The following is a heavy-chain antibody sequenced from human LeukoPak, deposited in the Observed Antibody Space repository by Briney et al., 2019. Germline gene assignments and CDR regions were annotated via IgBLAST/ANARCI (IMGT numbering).Heavy chain of an antibody. CDR2: IYYSGST. Sequence: SQTLSLTCTVSGGSISSGGYYWSWICQHPGKGLEWIGYIYYSGSTCYNPSLKSRVTISVDTSKNQFSLKLSSVTAADTAVYYCARVPLYYYGMDVWGQGTTVTVSS. D-gene: IGHD2-8*01. J-gene: IGHJ6*02. CDR3: ARVPLYYYGMDV. V-gene: IGHV4-31*03. CDR1: GGSISSGGYY.